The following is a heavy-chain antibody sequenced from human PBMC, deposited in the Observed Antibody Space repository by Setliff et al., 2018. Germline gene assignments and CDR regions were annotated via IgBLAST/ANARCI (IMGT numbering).Heavy chain of an antibody. Sequence: SETLSLTCSVSGDSISSSSYYWGWIRQPPGKGLEWIGSINYSGITYYSPSLKSRVIVSVDTSKNQFSLKLSSVTAADTAVYYCSRLPGYCNGGNCYGYYTFDIWGQGTMVTVSS. CDR1: GDSISSSSYY. D-gene: IGHD2-15*01. CDR2: INYSGIT. V-gene: IGHV4-39*01. J-gene: IGHJ3*02. CDR3: SRLPGYCNGGNCYGYYTFDI.